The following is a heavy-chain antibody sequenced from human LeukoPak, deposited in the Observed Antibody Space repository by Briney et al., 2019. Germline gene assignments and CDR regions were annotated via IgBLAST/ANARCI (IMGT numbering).Heavy chain of an antibody. CDR1: GGSISSYY. J-gene: IGHJ5*02. V-gene: IGHV4-59*01. CDR2: IYYSGST. D-gene: IGHD3-22*01. CDR3: ARSHDSSGYYYAPIDP. Sequence: PSETLSLTCTVSGGSISSYYWSWIRQPPGKGLEWIGYIYYSGSTNYNPSLKSRVTISVDTSKNQFSLKLSSVTAADTAVYYCARSHDSSGYYYAPIDPWGQGTLVTVSS.